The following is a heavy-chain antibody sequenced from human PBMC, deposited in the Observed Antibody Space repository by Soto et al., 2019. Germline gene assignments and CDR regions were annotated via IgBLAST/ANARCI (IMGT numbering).Heavy chain of an antibody. CDR1: GFTFSSYA. CDR3: AREGECLGSEGFDY. D-gene: IGHD3-16*01. J-gene: IGHJ4*02. V-gene: IGHV3-23*01. CDR2: ISGSGGST. Sequence: EVQLLESGGGLVQPGGSLRLSCAASGFTFSSYAMSWVRQAPGKGLEWVSAISGSGGSTYYADFVKGRFTISRDNSKNTLYLQMNSLRAEDAAVYYCAREGECLGSEGFDYWGQGTLVTVSS.